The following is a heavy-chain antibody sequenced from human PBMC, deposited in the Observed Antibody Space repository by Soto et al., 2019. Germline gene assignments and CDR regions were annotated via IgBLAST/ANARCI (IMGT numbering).Heavy chain of an antibody. CDR1: GDSVSSNSAA. J-gene: IGHJ6*02. D-gene: IGHD2-2*01. V-gene: IGHV6-1*01. CDR3: ARVCSSTSCYAGPYYYYGMDV. Sequence: KQSQTLSLPCAISGDSVSSNSAAWNWIRQSPSRGLEWLGRTYYRSKWYNDYAVSVKSRITINPDTSKNQFSLQLNSVTPEDTAVYYCARVCSSTSCYAGPYYYYGMDVWGQGTTVTVSS. CDR2: TYYRSKWYN.